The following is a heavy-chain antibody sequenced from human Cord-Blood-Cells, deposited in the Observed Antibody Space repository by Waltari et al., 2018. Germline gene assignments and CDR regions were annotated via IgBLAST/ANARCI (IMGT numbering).Heavy chain of an antibody. V-gene: IGHV4-39*01. CDR2: IYYSGST. J-gene: IGHJ3*02. Sequence: QLQLQESGPGLVKPSETLSLTCTVSGGSISRSSYYWGWIRQPPGKGLEWIGSIYYSGSTYYNPSLKSRVTISVDTSKNQFSLKLSSVTAADTAVYYCASWWSYYAFDIWGQGTMVTVSS. D-gene: IGHD1-26*01. CDR3: ASWWSYYAFDI. CDR1: GGSISRSSYY.